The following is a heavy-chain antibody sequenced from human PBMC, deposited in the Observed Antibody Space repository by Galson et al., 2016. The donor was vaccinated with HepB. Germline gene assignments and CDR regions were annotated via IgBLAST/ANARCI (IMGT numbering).Heavy chain of an antibody. Sequence: SLRLSCAASGFTFSSYVMSWVRQAPGKGLEWVSIISGSGGNTYYAGSVKGRYTISRDNSTNTLYLQMNGLRAEDTAVYYCVRGWCSGHCYGFGVWGQGTTVIVSS. CDR1: GFTFSSYV. CDR3: VRGWCSGHCYGFGV. CDR2: ISGSGGNT. V-gene: IGHV3-23*01. D-gene: IGHD3-22*01. J-gene: IGHJ6*02.